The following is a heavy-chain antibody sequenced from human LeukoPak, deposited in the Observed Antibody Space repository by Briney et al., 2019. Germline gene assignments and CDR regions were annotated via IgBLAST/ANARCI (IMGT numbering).Heavy chain of an antibody. V-gene: IGHV4-34*01. D-gene: IGHD7-27*01. CDR2: INHSGST. CDR1: GGSFSGYY. CDR3: ARNGWGWGYYYYYMDV. J-gene: IGHJ6*03. Sequence: SETLSLTCAVYGGSFSGYYWSWIRQPPGKGLEWIGEINHSGSTNYNPSLKSRVTISVDTSKNQFSLKLSSVTAADTAVYYCARNGWGWGYYYYYMDVWGKGTTVTVSS.